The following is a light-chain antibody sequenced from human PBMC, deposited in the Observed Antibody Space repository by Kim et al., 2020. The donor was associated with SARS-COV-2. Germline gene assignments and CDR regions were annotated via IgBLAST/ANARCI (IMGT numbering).Light chain of an antibody. CDR1: QGVSSN. CDR3: QQYDNWPPVT. Sequence: SAGERVTRSCRASQGVSSNLAWYQQKPGQAPRLLIYGASPRATGIPARFSGSGSGTEFTLDISSLQSEDFAVYYCQQYDNWPPVTFGAGTKVDIK. J-gene: IGKJ4*01. V-gene: IGKV3-15*01. CDR2: GAS.